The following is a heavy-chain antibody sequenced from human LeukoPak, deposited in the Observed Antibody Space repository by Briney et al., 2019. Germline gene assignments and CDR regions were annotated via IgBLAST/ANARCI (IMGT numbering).Heavy chain of an antibody. Sequence: GGSLRLSCAAFGFTFSSYSMNWVRQAPGKGLEWVSSISSSSSYIYYADSVKGRFTISRDNAKNSLYLQMNSLRAEDTAVYYCARDFVASWSFDPWGQGTLVTVSS. J-gene: IGHJ5*02. D-gene: IGHD3-10*01. V-gene: IGHV3-21*01. CDR2: ISSSSSYI. CDR1: GFTFSSYS. CDR3: ARDFVASWSFDP.